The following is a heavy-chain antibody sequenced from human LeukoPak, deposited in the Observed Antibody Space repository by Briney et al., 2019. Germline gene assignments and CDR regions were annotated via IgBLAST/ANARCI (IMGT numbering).Heavy chain of an antibody. V-gene: IGHV3-66*01. CDR1: GFTVSSNY. CDR3: ATGYY. D-gene: IGHD1-14*01. J-gene: IGHJ4*02. CDR2: IYSGGTT. Sequence: GESLRLSCAASGFTVSSNYLSWVRQAPGKGLEWVSVIYSGGTTYYAESVKGRFTISRDNSKNMLYLQMNSLGAEDTAVYYCATGYYWGQGTLVTVSS.